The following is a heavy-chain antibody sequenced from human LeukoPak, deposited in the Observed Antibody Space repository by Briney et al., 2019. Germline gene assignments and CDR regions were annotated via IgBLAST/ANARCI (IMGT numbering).Heavy chain of an antibody. J-gene: IGHJ6*02. CDR1: GFTFSSYG. D-gene: IGHD3-3*01. CDR3: AKDRSGYYDFWSGYYGTYGMDV. Sequence: GGSLRLSCAASGFTFSSYGMHWVRQAPGKGLEWVAVISYDGSNKYYTDSVKGRFTISRDNSKNTLYLQMNSLRAEDTAVCYCAKDRSGYYDFWSGYYGTYGMDVWGQGTTVTVSS. V-gene: IGHV3-30*18. CDR2: ISYDGSNK.